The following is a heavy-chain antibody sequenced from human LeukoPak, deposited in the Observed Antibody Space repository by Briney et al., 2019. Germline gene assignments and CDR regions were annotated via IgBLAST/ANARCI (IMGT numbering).Heavy chain of an antibody. CDR3: ARGGVSYGNCYDSTPGIDY. J-gene: IGHJ4*02. V-gene: IGHV4-39*07. Sequence: PSETLSLTCTVSGGSISSSSYYWSWIRQPPGKGLEWIGEINHSGSTNYNPSLKSRVTISVDTSKNQFSLKLSSVTAADTAVYYCARGGVSYGNCYDSTPGIDYWGQGTLVTVSS. CDR2: INHSGST. CDR1: GGSISSSSYY. D-gene: IGHD3-22*01.